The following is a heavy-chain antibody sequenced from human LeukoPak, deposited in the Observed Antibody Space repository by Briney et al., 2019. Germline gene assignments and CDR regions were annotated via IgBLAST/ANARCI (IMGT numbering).Heavy chain of an antibody. Sequence: SETLSLTCTVSGGSISSSGYYWGWIRQPPGKGLEWIGIIYYSGTTYYNPSLKSRVTISVDTSKNQFSLKLSSVTAADTAVYYCARSPLLKGGWFDPWGQGTLVTVSS. CDR2: IYYSGTT. V-gene: IGHV4-39*07. CDR3: ARSPLLKGGWFDP. D-gene: IGHD1-26*01. CDR1: GGSISSSGYY. J-gene: IGHJ5*02.